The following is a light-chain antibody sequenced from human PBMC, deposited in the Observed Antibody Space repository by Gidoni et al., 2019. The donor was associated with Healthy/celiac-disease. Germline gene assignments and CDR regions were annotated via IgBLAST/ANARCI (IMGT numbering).Light chain of an antibody. CDR1: QSISSY. Sequence: DSQMAQSPSSLSASVGDRVTITCRASQSISSYLNWYQQKPGKAPKLLSYAAASLHSGVPSRFSGSASGTDFTLTISSLQPEDFATYYCQQSYSTPPTFGQGTKLEIK. J-gene: IGKJ2*01. CDR2: AAA. V-gene: IGKV1-39*01. CDR3: QQSYSTPPT.